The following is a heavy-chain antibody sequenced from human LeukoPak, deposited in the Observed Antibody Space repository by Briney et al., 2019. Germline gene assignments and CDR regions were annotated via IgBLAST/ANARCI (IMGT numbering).Heavy chain of an antibody. Sequence: SVKVSCKASGGTFNNYAISWVRQAPGQGLEWMGGIIPIFDTANYAQKFQGRVTITADKSTSTAYMELSSLRSEDTAVYYCARAVQVTTVGLFDYWGQGTLVTVSS. CDR1: GGTFNNYA. J-gene: IGHJ4*02. V-gene: IGHV1-69*06. CDR3: ARAVQVTTVGLFDY. D-gene: IGHD4-23*01. CDR2: IIPIFDTA.